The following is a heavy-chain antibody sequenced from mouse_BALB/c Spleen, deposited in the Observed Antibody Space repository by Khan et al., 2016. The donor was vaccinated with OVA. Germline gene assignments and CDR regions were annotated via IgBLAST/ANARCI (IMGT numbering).Heavy chain of an antibody. J-gene: IGHJ2*01. CDR2: ISYTDST. CDR3: ARGKYFGYYFDH. Sequence: VQLKQSGPGLVKPSQSLSLTCTVTGYSITSNYAWNWIRQFPGNKLEWMGYISYTDSTSYNPSLKSRISITRDTSQNPSFLQLNSVTTEDTATYYCARGKYFGYYFDHWGQGTTLTVSS. D-gene: IGHD3-1*01. CDR1: GYSITSNYA. V-gene: IGHV3-2*02.